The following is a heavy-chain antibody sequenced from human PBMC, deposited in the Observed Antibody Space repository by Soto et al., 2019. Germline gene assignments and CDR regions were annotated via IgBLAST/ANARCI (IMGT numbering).Heavy chain of an antibody. J-gene: IGHJ3*02. V-gene: IGHV3-23*01. CDR1: GFTFGNYA. D-gene: IGHD2-15*01. Sequence: EVQLLESGGGLVQPGGSLRLSCAASGFTFGNYAMIWVRQAPGKGLAWVSTISGGGDGTYYAGSVRGRFTISRENSGNSVYMIMNGLSAEDTDVYYCAKKGQGTLVYYCSSGDCHYAFDIWGQGTMVTVSS. CDR3: AKKGQGTLVYYCSSGDCHYAFDI. CDR2: ISGGGDGT.